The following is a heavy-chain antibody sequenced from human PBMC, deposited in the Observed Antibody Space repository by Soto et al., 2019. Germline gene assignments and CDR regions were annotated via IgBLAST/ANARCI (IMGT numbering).Heavy chain of an antibody. Sequence: PSETLSLTCTVSGGSISSSSYYWGWIRQPPGKGLEWIGSIYYSGSTYYNPSLKSRVTISVDTSKNQFSLKLSSVTAADTAVYYCSCGYSYGYYFWFDPWGQGTLVTVSS. J-gene: IGHJ5*02. V-gene: IGHV4-39*01. CDR1: GGSISSSSYY. D-gene: IGHD5-18*01. CDR3: SCGYSYGYYFWFDP. CDR2: IYYSGST.